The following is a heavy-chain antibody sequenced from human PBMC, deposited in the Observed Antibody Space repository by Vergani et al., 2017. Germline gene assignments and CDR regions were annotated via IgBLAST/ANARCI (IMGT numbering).Heavy chain of an antibody. CDR2: ISGYDGKT. J-gene: IGHJ6*03. D-gene: IGHD6-6*01. Sequence: QVQLVQSGAEMKKPGASLNVSCKTSGYSFNSYGINWVRQAPGQGLEWLGWISGYDGKTKYVEKLQGRITVTIDTSTNSAYMELRGLRSDDTAVYYCARGGSIAAPSYLYYFYMDVWGKGTSVTVSS. CDR3: ARGGSIAAPSYLYYFYMDV. V-gene: IGHV1-18*01. CDR1: GYSFNSYG.